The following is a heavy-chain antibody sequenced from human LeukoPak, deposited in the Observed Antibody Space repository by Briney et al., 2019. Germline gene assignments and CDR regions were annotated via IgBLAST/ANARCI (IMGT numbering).Heavy chain of an antibody. J-gene: IGHJ4*02. CDR1: GFTFSDYY. D-gene: IGHD6-19*01. CDR2: ISSSSSYT. Sequence: GGSLRLSCAASGFTFSDYYMSWIRQAPGKGLEWVSYISSSSSYTNYADSVKGRFTISRDNGKNSLYLQMNSLRAEDTAVHYCARDLEAVAGYFDYWGQGTLVTVSS. V-gene: IGHV3-11*06. CDR3: ARDLEAVAGYFDY.